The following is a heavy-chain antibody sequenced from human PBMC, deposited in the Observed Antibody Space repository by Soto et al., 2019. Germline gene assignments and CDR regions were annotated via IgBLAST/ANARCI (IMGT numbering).Heavy chain of an antibody. CDR2: IYYSGST. J-gene: IGHJ5*02. D-gene: IGHD4-17*01. Sequence: PSETLSLTCTVSGGSISSYYRSWIRQPPGKGLEWIGYIYYSGSTNYNPSLKSRVTISVDTSKNQFSLKLSSVTAADTAVYYCARGSHPLYGDLRNNWFDPWGQGTLVTVS. V-gene: IGHV4-59*01. CDR1: GGSISSYY. CDR3: ARGSHPLYGDLRNNWFDP.